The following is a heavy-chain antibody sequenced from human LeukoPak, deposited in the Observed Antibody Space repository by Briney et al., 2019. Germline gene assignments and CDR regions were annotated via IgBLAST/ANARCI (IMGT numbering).Heavy chain of an antibody. V-gene: IGHV1-69-2*01. CDR3: ATLDYPGYCSSTSCYFRY. CDR1: GYTFTDCY. CDR2: VDPEDGET. D-gene: IGHD2-2*01. J-gene: IGHJ4*02. Sequence: ASVKVSCKVSGYTFTDCYMHWVHQAPGKGLEWMGLVDPEDGETIYAEMFQGRVTITADTSTDTAYMELSSLRSEDTAVYYCATLDYPGYCSSTSCYFRYWGQGTLVTVSS.